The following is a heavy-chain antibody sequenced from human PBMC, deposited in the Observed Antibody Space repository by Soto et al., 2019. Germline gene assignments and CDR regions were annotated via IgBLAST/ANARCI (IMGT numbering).Heavy chain of an antibody. CDR2: IGAYNGDT. D-gene: IGHD1-1*01. V-gene: IGHV1-18*01. J-gene: IGHJ4*02. CDR3: ARGTGTTSEGSLFDY. CDR1: GYTFAIYG. Sequence: ASVKVSCKASGYTFAIYGINWVRQAPGQGLEWMGWIGAYNGDTDYAQTLQGRVTMTTDTSTSTGYMELRSLRSDDTAVYYCARGTGTTSEGSLFDYWGQGTLVTAPQ.